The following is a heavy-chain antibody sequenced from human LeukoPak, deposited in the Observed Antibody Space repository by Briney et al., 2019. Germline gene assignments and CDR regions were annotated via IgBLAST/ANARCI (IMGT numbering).Heavy chain of an antibody. CDR1: GGSISSYY. CDR2: IYYSGST. D-gene: IGHD1-1*01. Sequence: PSETLSLTCTVSGGSISSYYWSWIRQPPGKGLEWIGYIYYSGSTNYNPSLKSRVTISVDTSKNQFSLKLSSVTAADTAVYYCARAASRHSTKYYYGMDVWGQGTTVTVSS. J-gene: IGHJ6*02. V-gene: IGHV4-59*12. CDR3: ARAASRHSTKYYYGMDV.